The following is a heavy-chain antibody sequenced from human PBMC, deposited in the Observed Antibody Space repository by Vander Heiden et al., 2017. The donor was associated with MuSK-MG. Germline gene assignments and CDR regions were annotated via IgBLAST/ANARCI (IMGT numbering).Heavy chain of an antibody. CDR3: AKGLQREQQLVLIAEFDY. CDR1: GFTFSSYA. J-gene: IGHJ4*02. V-gene: IGHV3-23*01. Sequence: EVQLLESGGGLVQPGGSLRLSCAASGFTFSSYAMSWVRQAPGKGLEWVSAISGSGGSTYYADSVKGRFTISRDNSKNTLYLQMNSLRAEDTAVYYCAKGLQREQQLVLIAEFDYWGQGTLVTVSS. D-gene: IGHD6-13*01. CDR2: ISGSGGST.